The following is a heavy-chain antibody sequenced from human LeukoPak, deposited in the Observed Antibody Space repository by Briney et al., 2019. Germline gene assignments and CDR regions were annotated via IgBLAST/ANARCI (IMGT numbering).Heavy chain of an antibody. V-gene: IGHV4-59*11. J-gene: IGHJ5*02. Sequence: PSETLSLTCTVSGGSISSHYWSWIRQPPGKGLERIGYIYYSGSTNYNSSLKSRVTISVDTSKNQFSLKLSSVAAADTAVYYCARGVGQTYYDFWSGLNWFDPWGQGTLVTVSS. CDR3: ARGVGQTYYDFWSGLNWFDP. D-gene: IGHD3-3*01. CDR2: IYYSGST. CDR1: GGSISSHY.